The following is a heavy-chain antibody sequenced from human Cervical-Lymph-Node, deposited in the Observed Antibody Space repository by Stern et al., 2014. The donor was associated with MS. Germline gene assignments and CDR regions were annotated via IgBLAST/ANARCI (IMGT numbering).Heavy chain of an antibody. CDR2: IFWDGED. D-gene: IGHD1-14*01. J-gene: IGHJ5*02. CDR1: SFSLTTSGVG. V-gene: IGHV2-5*02. CDR3: SHKPTGAGVAAYNWFDP. Sequence: QITLKESGPTLVKPTQTLTVTCTFSSFSLTTSGVGVGWIRQPPGKALEWLAIIFWDGEDRYNPSLKNRLPITKDTSKNQVVLTMTNMDPVDTATYFCSHKPTGAGVAAYNWFDPWGQGILVIVSS.